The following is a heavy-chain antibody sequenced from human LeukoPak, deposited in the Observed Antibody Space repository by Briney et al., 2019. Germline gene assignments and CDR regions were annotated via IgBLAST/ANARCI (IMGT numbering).Heavy chain of an antibody. CDR1: GYTFTGYY. Sequence: ASVKVSCTASGYTFTGYYLHWVRQAPGQGLEWMGWINPNSGGTHYAHMFQGRVTMTRDTSISTAYMELSGLTFGDTAVYYCSPGLSNFEYYFDYWGQGTLVTVSS. CDR3: SPGLSNFEYYFDY. J-gene: IGHJ4*02. V-gene: IGHV1-2*02. CDR2: INPNSGGT.